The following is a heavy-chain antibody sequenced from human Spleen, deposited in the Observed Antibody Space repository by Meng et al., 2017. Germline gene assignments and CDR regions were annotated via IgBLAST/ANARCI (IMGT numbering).Heavy chain of an antibody. J-gene: IGHJ4*02. D-gene: IGHD2-2*02. CDR3: ASGHYTGY. CDR2: ISAYNGNT. Sequence: QVQVVQSGAEVKEPGASVKVSCKASGYTFTTYGLSWVRQAPGQGLEWMGWISAYNGNTNYAQKVQGRVTITSDTSTDTAYMELRSLRSDDTAVYYCASGHYTGYWGQGTLVTVSS. CDR1: GYTFTTYG. V-gene: IGHV1-18*01.